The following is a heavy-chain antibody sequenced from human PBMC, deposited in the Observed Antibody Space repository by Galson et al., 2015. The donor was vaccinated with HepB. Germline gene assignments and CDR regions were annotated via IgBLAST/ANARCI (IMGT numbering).Heavy chain of an antibody. CDR1: GFTSRDLA. V-gene: IGHV3-9*02. D-gene: IGHD3-10*01. CDR3: GRDQRPGGLGF. CDR2: IYWNGARV. Sequence: SLRLSCAASGFTSRDLAMHWVRQPPGKGLEWVGGIYWNGARVDYADSVKGRFTISRDNAKNSLYLQMNSLRPEDTALYYCGRDQRPGGLGFWGQGTLVPVSS. J-gene: IGHJ4*02.